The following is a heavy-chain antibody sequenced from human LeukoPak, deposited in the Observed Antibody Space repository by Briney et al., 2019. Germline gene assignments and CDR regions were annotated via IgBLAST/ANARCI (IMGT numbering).Heavy chain of an antibody. CDR3: SRDGYSGLDY. Sequence: SETLSLSCTVSGGSISPYFWSWIRQPPRNGLEWIGYIYYTGSTNYNPSLRSRVTISVDTSKNQFSLKLSSVTAADTAVYYCSRDGYSGLDYWGQGTLVTVSS. J-gene: IGHJ4*02. D-gene: IGHD3-22*01. CDR1: GGSISPYF. V-gene: IGHV4-59*12. CDR2: IYYTGST.